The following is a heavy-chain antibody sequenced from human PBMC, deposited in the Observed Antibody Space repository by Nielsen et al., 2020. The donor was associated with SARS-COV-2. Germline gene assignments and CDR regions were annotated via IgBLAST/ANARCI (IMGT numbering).Heavy chain of an antibody. CDR1: GFTFSSYA. V-gene: IGHV3-23*01. CDR2: MSRSGDST. Sequence: GESLKISCAASGFTFSSYAMSWVRQAPGKGLEWVSVMSRSGDSTDYADSVKGRFTISRDSSKNTLYLQMNSLRAEDTAVYYCAKLVGPDSYWGQGTLVTVS. CDR3: AKLVGPDSY. D-gene: IGHD1-26*01. J-gene: IGHJ4*02.